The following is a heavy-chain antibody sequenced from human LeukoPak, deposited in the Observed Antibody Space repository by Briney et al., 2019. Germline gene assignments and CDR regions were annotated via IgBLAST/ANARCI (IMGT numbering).Heavy chain of an antibody. CDR1: GITFSSYG. V-gene: IGHV3-23*01. CDR2: ISSTGGTT. Sequence: GGSLRLSCAASGITFSSYGMSWVRQAPGKGLEWVSSISSTGGTTYYADSVKGRFTISRDNSKSTLYIQMNSLRAEDTAVYYCARAKPKNMVRGLIMRRESRYYFDYWGQGTLVTVSS. CDR3: ARAKPKNMVRGLIMRRESRYYFDY. D-gene: IGHD3-10*01. J-gene: IGHJ4*02.